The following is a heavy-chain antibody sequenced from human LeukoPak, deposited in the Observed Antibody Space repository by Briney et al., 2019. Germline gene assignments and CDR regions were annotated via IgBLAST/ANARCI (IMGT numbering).Heavy chain of an antibody. CDR1: GYTFTDYY. V-gene: IGHV1-69-2*01. Sequence: ATVKISCKVSGYTFTDYYMHWAQQAPGKGLEWMGLVDPEDGETIYAEKFQGRVTITADTSTDTAYMELSSLRSEDTAVYYCATVNRLWSGYDYYYYYYMDVWGKGTTVTVSS. CDR2: VDPEDGET. J-gene: IGHJ6*03. D-gene: IGHD3-3*01. CDR3: ATVNRLWSGYDYYYYYYMDV.